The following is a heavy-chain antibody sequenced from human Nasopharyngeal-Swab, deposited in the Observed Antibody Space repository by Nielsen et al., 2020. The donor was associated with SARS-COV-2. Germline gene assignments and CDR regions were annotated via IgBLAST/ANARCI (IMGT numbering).Heavy chain of an antibody. V-gene: IGHV3-33*06. CDR3: AKDREEAGFPLDV. CDR1: GFTFSAYV. D-gene: IGHD3-10*01. J-gene: IGHJ6*02. Sequence: GESLKISCAASGFTFSAYVMHWVRQAPGKGLEWVAVIWYDGSDKYYADSVKGRFTISRDNSQNTLSLQMDSLRADDTATYYCAKDREEAGFPLDVWGQGTTVTVSS. CDR2: IWYDGSDK.